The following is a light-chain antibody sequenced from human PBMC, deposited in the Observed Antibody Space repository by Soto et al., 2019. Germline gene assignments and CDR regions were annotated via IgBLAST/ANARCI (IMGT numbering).Light chain of an antibody. V-gene: IGKV3-11*01. CDR1: QSVSNF. Sequence: EIVLTQSPATLSLSPWEIATLSCRASQSVSNFLAWYLQRPGQAPRLLIFDASKRAAGVPARFSGSGSGTDFTLTISRLEPEDFAVYYCQLSGTSPWTFGQGTKVDIK. J-gene: IGKJ1*01. CDR2: DAS. CDR3: QLSGTSPWT.